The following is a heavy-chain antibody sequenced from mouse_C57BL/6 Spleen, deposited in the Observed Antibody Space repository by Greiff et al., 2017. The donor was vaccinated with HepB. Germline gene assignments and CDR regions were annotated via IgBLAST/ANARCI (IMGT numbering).Heavy chain of an antibody. J-gene: IGHJ3*01. CDR2: INPNNGGT. Sequence: EVQLQQSGPELVKPGASVKIPCKASGYTFTDYNMDWVKQSHGKSLEWIGDINPNNGGTINNQKFKGKATLTVDKSSSTAYMELRSLTSEDTAVYYCARKGTVPFAYWGQGTLVTVSA. CDR3: ARKGTVPFAY. D-gene: IGHD1-1*01. V-gene: IGHV1-18*01. CDR1: GYTFTDYN.